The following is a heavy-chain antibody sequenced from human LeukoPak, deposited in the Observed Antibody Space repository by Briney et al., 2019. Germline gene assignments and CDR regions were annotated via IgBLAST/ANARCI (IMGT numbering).Heavy chain of an antibody. V-gene: IGHV3-66*02. J-gene: IGHJ4*02. Sequence: GGSLRLSCAASGFTVSSNYMSWARQAPGKGLEWVSVIYSGGSTYYADSVKGRFTISRDNSKNTLYLQMNSLRAEDTAVYYCARDKYCGGDCLDYWGQGTLVTVSS. CDR2: IYSGGST. CDR1: GFTVSSNY. D-gene: IGHD2-21*01. CDR3: ARDKYCGGDCLDY.